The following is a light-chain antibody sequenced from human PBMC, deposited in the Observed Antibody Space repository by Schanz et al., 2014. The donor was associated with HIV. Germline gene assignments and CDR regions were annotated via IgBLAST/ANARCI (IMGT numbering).Light chain of an antibody. V-gene: IGKV1-5*01. Sequence: DIQMTQSPSTLSASVGDRVTITCRASQSISTWLAWYQQKPGKAPRLLIFDASSLQSGVPSRFSGSGSGTDFSLTISSLQPEDFATYYCLQFNNYPQGTFGQGTKLEIK. CDR1: QSISTW. CDR3: LQFNNYPQGT. J-gene: IGKJ2*01. CDR2: DAS.